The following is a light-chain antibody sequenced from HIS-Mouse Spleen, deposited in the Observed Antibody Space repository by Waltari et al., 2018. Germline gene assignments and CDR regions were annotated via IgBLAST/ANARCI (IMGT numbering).Light chain of an antibody. J-gene: IGKJ1*01. V-gene: IGKV1-39*01. Sequence: IQMTQSPSSLSASVGDRVTITCRASQSISSYLNWYQQKPGKAPKPLIYAASSLQSGVTARFSGSGSGTDFTLTISSLQPEDFATYYCQQSYSTPRTFGQGTKVEIK. CDR2: AAS. CDR1: QSISSY. CDR3: QQSYSTPRT.